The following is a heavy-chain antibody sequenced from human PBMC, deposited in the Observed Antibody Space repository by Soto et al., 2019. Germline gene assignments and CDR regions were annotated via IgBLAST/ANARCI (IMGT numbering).Heavy chain of an antibody. CDR1: GYTFTSYG. Sequence: ASVKISCKASGYTFTSYGISWVRQAPGQGLEWMGWISAYNGNTNYAQKLQGRVTMTTDTSTSTSYMEVRIRGSGDTAVYYCAEDIGGELYAFDIFGQGTMVT. J-gene: IGHJ3*02. CDR2: ISAYNGNT. CDR3: AEDIGGELYAFDI. V-gene: IGHV1-18*01. D-gene: IGHD1-26*01.